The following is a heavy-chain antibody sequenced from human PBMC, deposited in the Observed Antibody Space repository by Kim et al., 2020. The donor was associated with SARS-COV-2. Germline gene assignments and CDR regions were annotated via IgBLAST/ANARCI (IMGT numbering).Heavy chain of an antibody. V-gene: IGHV3-48*04. CDR2: ISSSSSTI. D-gene: IGHD3-10*01. CDR3: ARDMVRGVTITPYYYYYGMDV. J-gene: IGHJ6*02. CDR1: GFTFSSYS. Sequence: GGSLRLSCAASGFTFSSYSMNWVRQTPGKGLEWVSYISSSSSTIYYADSVKGRFTISRDNAKNSLYLQMSSLRAEDTAVYYCARDMVRGVTITPYYYYYGMDVWGQGTTVTVSS.